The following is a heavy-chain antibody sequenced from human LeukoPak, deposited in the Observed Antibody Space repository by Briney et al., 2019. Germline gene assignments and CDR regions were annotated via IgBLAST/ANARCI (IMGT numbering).Heavy chain of an antibody. CDR2: IYSGGST. J-gene: IGHJ4*02. V-gene: IGHV3-53*01. CDR1: GCTVSSNY. CDR3: ARGIGHYDILTGYRDY. Sequence: GGSLRLSCAVSGCTVSSNYMSWVRQAPGKGLEWVSVIYSGGSTYYADSVKGRFTISRDNSKNTLYLQMNSLRAEDTAVYYCARGIGHYDILTGYRDYWGQGTLVTVSS. D-gene: IGHD3-9*01.